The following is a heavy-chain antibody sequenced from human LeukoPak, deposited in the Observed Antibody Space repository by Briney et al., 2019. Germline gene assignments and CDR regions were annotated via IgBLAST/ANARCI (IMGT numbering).Heavy chain of an antibody. V-gene: IGHV1-2*02. J-gene: IGHJ4*02. CDR3: ARDLNWNYDDYFDY. CDR2: INPNSGGT. Sequence: GASVKVSCKASGYTFTGYYMHWVRQAPGQGLEWMGWINPNSGGTNYAQKFQGRVTMTRDTSISTAYMELSRLRSDDTAVYYCARDLNWNYDDYFDYWGQGTLVTVSS. D-gene: IGHD1-7*01. CDR1: GYTFTGYY.